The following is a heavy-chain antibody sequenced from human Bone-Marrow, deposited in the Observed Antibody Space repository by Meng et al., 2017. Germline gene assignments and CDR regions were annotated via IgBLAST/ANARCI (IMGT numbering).Heavy chain of an antibody. CDR2: IYTSGST. V-gene: IGHV4-4*07. CDR1: GGSFSGYY. Sequence: SETLSLTCAVYGGSFSGYYWSWIRQPAGKGLEWIGRIYTSGSTNYNPSLKSRVTMSVDTSKNQFSLKLSSVTAADTAVYYCAREVLAYSSSYMDVWGQGTTVTVSS. J-gene: IGHJ6*02. D-gene: IGHD6-13*01. CDR3: AREVLAYSSSYMDV.